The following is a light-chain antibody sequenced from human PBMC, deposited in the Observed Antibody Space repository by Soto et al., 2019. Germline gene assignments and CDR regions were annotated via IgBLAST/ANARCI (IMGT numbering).Light chain of an antibody. CDR2: DVS. CDR3: SSYTSRSTVV. J-gene: IGLJ2*01. Sequence: QSALTQPASVSGSPGQWITISCTGTSRDVGGYNYVSWYQHHPGKAPKLMIYDVSNRPSGVSNRFAGSKSGNTASLTISGLQAEDDADYYCSSYTSRSTVVFGGGTKLTVL. CDR1: SRDVGGYNY. V-gene: IGLV2-14*03.